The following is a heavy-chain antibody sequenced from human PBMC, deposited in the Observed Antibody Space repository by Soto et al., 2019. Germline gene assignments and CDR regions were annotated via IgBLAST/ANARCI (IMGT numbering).Heavy chain of an antibody. Sequence: ASVNVSFKASGYTFTSYGISWVRQAPGQGLEWMGWISAYNGYTNYAQKLQGRVTMTTDTSTSTAYMELRSLRSDDTAVYYCARDGAGYYGSGSYSQKYFDYWGQGTLVTVSS. D-gene: IGHD3-10*01. CDR1: GYTFTSYG. V-gene: IGHV1-18*01. J-gene: IGHJ4*02. CDR3: ARDGAGYYGSGSYSQKYFDY. CDR2: ISAYNGYT.